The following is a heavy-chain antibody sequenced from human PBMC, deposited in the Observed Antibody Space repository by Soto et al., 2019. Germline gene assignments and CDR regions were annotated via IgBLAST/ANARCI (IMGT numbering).Heavy chain of an antibody. J-gene: IGHJ2*01. Sequence: EVPLLESGGGLVQPGGSLRLSCAASGFTFSAYDMTWVRQAPGKGLEWVSGISDSGVGTFYADSVKGRFTVSRDNSKNTLYLQVYSLRVEDAAFFPCQNSWTYDVFTGYFYWYFYLWGRGTLVTVSS. CDR2: ISDSGVGT. CDR3: QNSWTYDVFTGYFYWYFYL. CDR1: GFTFSAYD. V-gene: IGHV3-23*01. D-gene: IGHD3-9*01.